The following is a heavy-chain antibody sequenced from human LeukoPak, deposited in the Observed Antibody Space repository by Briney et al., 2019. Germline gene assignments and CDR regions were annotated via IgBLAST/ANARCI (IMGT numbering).Heavy chain of an antibody. CDR2: INHSGST. J-gene: IGHJ5*02. CDR1: GGSFSGYY. Sequence: SETLSLTCAVYGGSFSGYYWSWIRQPPGKGLEWIGEINHSGSTNYNPSLKSRVTISVDTSKNQFSLKLSSVTAADTAVYYCARGASLFWRGWFDPWGQGTLVTVSS. V-gene: IGHV4-34*01. D-gene: IGHD2-21*01. CDR3: ARGASLFWRGWFDP.